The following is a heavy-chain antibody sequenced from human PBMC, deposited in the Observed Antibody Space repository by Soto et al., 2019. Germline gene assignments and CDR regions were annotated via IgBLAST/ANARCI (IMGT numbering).Heavy chain of an antibody. CDR3: ARMVDFWSGYYLDY. CDR2: ISAYNGNT. V-gene: IGHV1-18*01. Sequence: VSVKVSCKSSGYTFTRYGISWVRQAPGQGLEWMGWISAYNGNTNYAQKLQGRVTMTTDTSTSTAYMELRSLRSDDTAVYYCARMVDFWSGYYLDYWRQGTLVTVSS. J-gene: IGHJ4*02. CDR1: GYTFTRYG. D-gene: IGHD3-3*01.